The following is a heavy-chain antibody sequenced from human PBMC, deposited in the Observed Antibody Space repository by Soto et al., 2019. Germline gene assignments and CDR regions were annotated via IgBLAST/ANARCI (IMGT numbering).Heavy chain of an antibody. V-gene: IGHV4-38-2*02. CDR2: INHSGST. CDR1: GYSISSGFY. J-gene: IGHJ4*02. D-gene: IGHD6-19*01. CDR3: ARTQVREAKSAVAGRYYFDY. Sequence: NPSETLSLTCSVSGYSISSGFYWDWIRQPPGKGLEWIGEINHSGSTNYNPSLKSRVTISVDTSKNQFSLKLSSVTAADTAVYYCARTQVREAKSAVAGRYYFDYWGQGTLVTVSS.